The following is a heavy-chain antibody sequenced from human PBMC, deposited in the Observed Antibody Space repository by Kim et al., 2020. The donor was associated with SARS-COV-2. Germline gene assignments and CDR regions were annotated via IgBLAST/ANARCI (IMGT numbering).Heavy chain of an antibody. J-gene: IGHJ5*02. CDR3: ARLSDYSSGWYGGWFDP. CDR1: GGSISSYY. V-gene: IGHV4-59*08. D-gene: IGHD6-19*01. Sequence: SETLSLTCTVSGGSISSYYWSWIRQPPGKGLEWIGYIYYSGSTNYNPSLKSRVTISVDTSKNQFSLKLSSVTAADTAVYYCARLSDYSSGWYGGWFDPWGQGTLVTVSS. CDR2: IYYSGST.